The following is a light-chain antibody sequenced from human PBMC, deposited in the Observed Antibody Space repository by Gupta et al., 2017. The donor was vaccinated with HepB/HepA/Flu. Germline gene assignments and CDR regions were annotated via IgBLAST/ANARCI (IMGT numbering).Light chain of an antibody. V-gene: IGLV1-40*01. Sequence: QSVLTQPPSVSGAPGPRVTISCTGSRSNIGAGYDIHWYQQLPGTAPKLLIYGNSNRPSRVPDRFSGSKSGTSASLAITGLQAEDEADYYCQSYDSSLSGYVVFGGGTKLTVL. CDR1: RSNIGAGYD. CDR3: QSYDSSLSGYVV. J-gene: IGLJ2*01. CDR2: GNS.